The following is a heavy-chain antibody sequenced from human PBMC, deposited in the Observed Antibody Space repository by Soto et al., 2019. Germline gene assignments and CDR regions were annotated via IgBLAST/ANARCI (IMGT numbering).Heavy chain of an antibody. CDR2: IYYSGTT. V-gene: IGHV4-39*01. CDR1: GGSISSNTYS. Sequence: QLQLQESGPGLVKPSETLSLTCTVSGGSISSNTYSWGWIRQPPGKGLEWIGTIYYSGTTYYNPSLSSLFNMSENTSKTRCTMTLCSVTAADTAVYYCARHSPSGYAGCPDFWGQGTLVTVSS. D-gene: IGHD5-12*01. CDR3: ARHSPSGYAGCPDF. J-gene: IGHJ4*02.